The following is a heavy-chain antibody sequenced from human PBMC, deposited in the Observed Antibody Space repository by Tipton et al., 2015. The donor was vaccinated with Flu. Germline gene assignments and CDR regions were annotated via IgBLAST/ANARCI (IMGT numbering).Heavy chain of an antibody. CDR2: IYMGGRT. Sequence: TLSLTCAVSGYSISSDYYWGWIRQPAGKGLEWIGRIYMGGRTNYNPSLKSRVTMSLDLFKNQISLRLSSVTAADTAVYYCARERRGGWPFYDAFDFRGQGTTVTVSS. CDR3: ARERRGGWPFYDAFDF. D-gene: IGHD6-19*01. CDR1: GYSISSDYY. J-gene: IGHJ3*01. V-gene: IGHV4-4*07.